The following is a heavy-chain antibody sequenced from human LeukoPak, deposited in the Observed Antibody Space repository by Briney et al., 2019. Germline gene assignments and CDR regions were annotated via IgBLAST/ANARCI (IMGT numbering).Heavy chain of an antibody. CDR2: IYYSGST. Sequence: PSETLSLTCTVSGGSISSYYWSWIRQPPGKGLEWIGYIYYSGSTNYNPSLKSRVTISVGTSKNQFSLKLSSVTAADTAVYYCATSLHDFWSGYYSDYWGQGTLVTVSS. CDR1: GGSISSYY. J-gene: IGHJ4*02. V-gene: IGHV4-59*01. D-gene: IGHD3-3*01. CDR3: ATSLHDFWSGYYSDY.